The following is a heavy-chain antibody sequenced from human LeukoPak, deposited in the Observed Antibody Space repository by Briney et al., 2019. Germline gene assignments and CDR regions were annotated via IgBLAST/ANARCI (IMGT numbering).Heavy chain of an antibody. CDR3: VRVEQLWFVSGY. D-gene: IGHD5-18*01. CDR1: GGSFSGYY. Sequence: SEALSLTCAVYGGSFSGYYWSWIRQPPGKGLEWIGEINHSGSANYNPSLKSRVTISVDTSKNQFSLKLSSVTAADTAVYYCVRVEQLWFVSGYWGQGTLVTVSS. V-gene: IGHV4-34*01. CDR2: INHSGSA. J-gene: IGHJ4*02.